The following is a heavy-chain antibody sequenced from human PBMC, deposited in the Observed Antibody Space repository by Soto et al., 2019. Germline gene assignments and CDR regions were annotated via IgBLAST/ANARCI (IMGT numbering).Heavy chain of an antibody. V-gene: IGHV3-11*01. CDR3: ARVKECSSTSCYARDAFDI. D-gene: IGHD2-2*01. Sequence: QVQLVESGGGLVKPGGSLRLSCAASGFTFSDHYMSWIRQAPGKGLEWVSYISSGGSGIYYAYSVKGRFTISRDTAKKSLYLQMKSLRAEDTAVYYCARVKECSSTSCYARDAFDIWGQGTMLTVSS. J-gene: IGHJ3*02. CDR2: ISSGGSGI. CDR1: GFTFSDHY.